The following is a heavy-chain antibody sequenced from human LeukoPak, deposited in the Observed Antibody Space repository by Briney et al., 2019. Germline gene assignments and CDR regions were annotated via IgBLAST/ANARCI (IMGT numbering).Heavy chain of an antibody. CDR1: GFTFSSYA. V-gene: IGHV3-23*01. J-gene: IGHJ4*02. D-gene: IGHD2-2*01. CDR3: AKGPEDIVVVPAAIG. Sequence: GGSLRLSCAASGFTFSSYAMRWVRQAPGKGLEWVAAISGSGGSTYYADSVKGRFTISRDNSKNTLYLQMNSLRAEDTAVYYCAKGPEDIVVVPAAIGWGQGTLVTVSS. CDR2: ISGSGGST.